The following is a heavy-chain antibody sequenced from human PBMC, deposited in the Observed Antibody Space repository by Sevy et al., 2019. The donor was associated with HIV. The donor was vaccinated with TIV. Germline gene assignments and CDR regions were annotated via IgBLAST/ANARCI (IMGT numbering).Heavy chain of an antibody. CDR2: ISSSSTTI. J-gene: IGHJ6*02. V-gene: IGHV3-48*02. CDR3: ARGFMGADYYYGMDV. CDR1: RLTFSSSS. D-gene: IGHD3-3*01. Sequence: GGSLRLSCAASRLTFSSSSVNWVRQAPGKGLQWVSYISSSSTTIYYADSVKGRFTISRDNAKNSLYLQMNSLRDEDTAVYYCARGFMGADYYYGMDVWGQWTTVTVSS.